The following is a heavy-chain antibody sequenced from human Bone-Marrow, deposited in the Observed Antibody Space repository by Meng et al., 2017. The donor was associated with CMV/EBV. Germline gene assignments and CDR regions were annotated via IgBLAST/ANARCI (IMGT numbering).Heavy chain of an antibody. J-gene: IGHJ4*02. CDR3: AKEPSSWYRPSFDY. CDR2: ISGSGTST. Sequence: GGSLRLSCAASGFTFSTYAMSWVRQAPGKGLEWVSAISGSGTSTYYADSVKGRFTISRDNSKNTLYLQMNSLRVEDTAVYYCAKEPSSWYRPSFDYWGQGTLVTGSS. V-gene: IGHV3-23*01. CDR1: GFTFSTYA. D-gene: IGHD6-13*01.